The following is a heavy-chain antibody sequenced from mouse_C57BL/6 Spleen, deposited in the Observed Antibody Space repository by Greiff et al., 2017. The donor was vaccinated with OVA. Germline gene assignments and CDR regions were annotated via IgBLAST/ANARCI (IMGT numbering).Heavy chain of an antibody. CDR2: INPYNGGT. D-gene: IGHD1-1*01. CDR3: ASYYYGSSYHY. V-gene: IGHV1-19*01. CDR1: GYTFTDYY. Sequence: VQLQQSGPVLVKPGASVKMSCKASGYTFTDYYMNWVKQSHGKSLEWIGVINPYNGGTSYNQKFKGKATLTVDKSSSTAYMELNSLTSEDSAVYYCASYYYGSSYHYWGQGTTLTVSS. J-gene: IGHJ2*01.